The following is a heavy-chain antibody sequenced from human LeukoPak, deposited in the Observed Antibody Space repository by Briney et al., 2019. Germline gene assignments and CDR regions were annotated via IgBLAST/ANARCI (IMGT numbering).Heavy chain of an antibody. CDR3: ARERSGYSSSWCYYYYYYMDV. V-gene: IGHV3-7*01. CDR2: IKQDGSEK. J-gene: IGHJ6*03. D-gene: IGHD6-13*01. CDR1: GFTFSSYW. Sequence: PGGSLRLSCAASGFTFSSYWMSWVRQAPGKGLEWVANIKQDGSEKYYVDSVKGRSTISRDNAKNSLYLQMNSLRAEDTAVYYCARERSGYSSSWCYYYYYYMDVWGKGTTVTVSS.